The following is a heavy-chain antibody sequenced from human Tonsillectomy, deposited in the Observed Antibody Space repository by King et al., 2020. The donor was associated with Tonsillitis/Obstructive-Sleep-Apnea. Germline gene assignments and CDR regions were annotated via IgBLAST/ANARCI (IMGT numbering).Heavy chain of an antibody. Sequence: QLVQSGGGLVQPGGSLRLSCAASGFTFSSYAMHWVRQGPGKGLEYVSAISTHGGSTYYASSVKGRFTISRDNSKNTLFLQMGSLRAEDMAIYYCARANCSTTSCLNDYWGRGTLVTVSS. V-gene: IGHV3-64*01. CDR1: GFTFSSYA. D-gene: IGHD2-2*01. J-gene: IGHJ4*02. CDR3: ARANCSTTSCLNDY. CDR2: ISTHGGST.